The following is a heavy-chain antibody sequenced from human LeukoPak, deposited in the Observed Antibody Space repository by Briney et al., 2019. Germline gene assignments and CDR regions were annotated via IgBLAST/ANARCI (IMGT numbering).Heavy chain of an antibody. D-gene: IGHD1-26*01. Sequence: GESLKISCKGSGDSFTNSWIGWVRQMPGKGLEWMGIIYPGDSDTIYSPSFQGQVTFSADKSISTAFLQWSSLKASDTAMYYCARRNGYSGSFYDYWGQGTLVTASS. V-gene: IGHV5-51*01. CDR2: IYPGDSDT. J-gene: IGHJ4*02. CDR3: ARRNGYSGSFYDY. CDR1: GDSFTNSW.